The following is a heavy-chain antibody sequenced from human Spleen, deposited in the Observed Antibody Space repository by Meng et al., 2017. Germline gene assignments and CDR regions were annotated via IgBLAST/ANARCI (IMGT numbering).Heavy chain of an antibody. V-gene: IGHV6-1*01. CDR3: ARDNRLNNSGWYTLSSFDY. CDR1: GDSVSSNSAA. J-gene: IGHJ4*03. CDR2: TYYRSKWYN. D-gene: IGHD6-19*01. Sequence: SETLSFTCAISGDSVSSNSAAWSWIRQSPSRGLEWLRRTYYRSKWYNDYAVSVKSRITTNPDTSKNQSSLQLNSVTPEDTAVYYCARDNRLNNSGWYTLSSFDYWGQGTLVTVSS.